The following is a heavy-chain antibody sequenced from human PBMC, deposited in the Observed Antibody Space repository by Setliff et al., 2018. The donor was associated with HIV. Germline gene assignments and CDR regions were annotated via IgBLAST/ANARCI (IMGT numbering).Heavy chain of an antibody. V-gene: IGHV3-23*01. CDR2: ILSTGERT. CDR3: AKELAASGLGYFDS. CDR1: GFTFSNYA. J-gene: IGHJ4*02. Sequence: GSLRLSCAASGFTFSNYAMSWVRQAPGEGLEWVSAILSTGERTFYADSVKGRFTISRDNFKNTVYLQMNSLRAEDTAEYYCAKELAASGLGYFDSWGRGILVTVSS. D-gene: IGHD3-22*01.